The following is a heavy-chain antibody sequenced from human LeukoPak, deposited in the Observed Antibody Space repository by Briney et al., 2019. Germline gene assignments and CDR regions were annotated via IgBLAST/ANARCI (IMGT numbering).Heavy chain of an antibody. Sequence: SGGSLRLSCAASGFTVSSNYMSWVRQAPGKGLEWVSVIYSGGSTYYADSVKGRFTISRDNSKNTLYLQMNSLRAEDTAVYYCARDLVGATPPLGYWGQGTLVTVSS. J-gene: IGHJ4*02. CDR1: GFTVSSNY. D-gene: IGHD1-26*01. CDR2: IYSGGST. CDR3: ARDLVGATPPLGY. V-gene: IGHV3-66*01.